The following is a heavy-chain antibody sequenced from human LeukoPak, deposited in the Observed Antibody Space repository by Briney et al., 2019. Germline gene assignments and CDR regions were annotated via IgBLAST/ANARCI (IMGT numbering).Heavy chain of an antibody. Sequence: PGGSLRLSCAASGFTFGSPWMHWVRQAPGKGLEWVSAISGSGGSTYYADSVKGRFTISRDNSKNTLYLQMNSLRAEDTAVYYCTTMDIVVVVAANGYWGQGTLVTVSS. CDR3: TTMDIVVVVAANGY. V-gene: IGHV3-23*01. D-gene: IGHD2-15*01. CDR2: ISGSGGST. CDR1: GFTFGSPW. J-gene: IGHJ4*02.